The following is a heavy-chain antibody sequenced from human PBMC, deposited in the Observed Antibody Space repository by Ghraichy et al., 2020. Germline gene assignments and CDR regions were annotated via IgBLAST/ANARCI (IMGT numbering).Heavy chain of an antibody. CDR1: GFTVSSNY. CDR2: IYSGGST. J-gene: IGHJ2*01. Sequence: GGSLRLSCAASGFTVSSNYMSWVRQAPGKGLEWVSVIYSGGSTYYADYVKGRFTISRHNSKNTLYLQMNSLRAEDTAVYYCARVPPLIAVAGGWYFDLWGRGTLVTVSS. D-gene: IGHD6-19*01. CDR3: ARVPPLIAVAGGWYFDL. V-gene: IGHV3-53*04.